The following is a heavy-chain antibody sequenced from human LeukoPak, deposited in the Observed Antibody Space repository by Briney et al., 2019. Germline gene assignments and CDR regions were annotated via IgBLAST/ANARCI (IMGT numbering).Heavy chain of an antibody. CDR2: ISYEGSNK. CDR3: VTDRDFWSGYSYDY. Sequence: GGSLRLFCAASGFTFRSYGMQWVRQAPGKGLEWVAVISYEGSNKYYADSVKGRFTISRDNSRNTLYLQMNSLRAEDTALYYCVTDRDFWSGYSYDYWGQGTLVTVSS. D-gene: IGHD3-3*01. J-gene: IGHJ4*02. CDR1: GFTFRSYG. V-gene: IGHV3-30*03.